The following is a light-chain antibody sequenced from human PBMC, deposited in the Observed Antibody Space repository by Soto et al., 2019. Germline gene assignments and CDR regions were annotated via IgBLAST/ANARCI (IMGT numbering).Light chain of an antibody. Sequence: IAMTQSPATLSVSPGERATLSCRASQSISSSLAWYQQKPGQAPKLLIYSASTRATGIPARFSGSGSGIEFTLTISSLQHEDVAVYYCQQYYSNSRAFGQGTKVDIK. V-gene: IGKV3-15*01. CDR1: QSISSS. CDR3: QQYYSNSRA. CDR2: SAS. J-gene: IGKJ1*01.